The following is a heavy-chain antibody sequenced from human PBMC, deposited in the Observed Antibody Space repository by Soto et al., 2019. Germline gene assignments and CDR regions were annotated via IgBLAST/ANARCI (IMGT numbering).Heavy chain of an antibody. Sequence: GGSLRLSCAASGFTFTRYSMNWVRQAPGKGLEWVSSISSTTNYIYYGDSMKGRFTISRDNAKNSLYLEMNSLRAEDTAVYYCARDRRDGYNPDFDYWGQGTLVTVSS. J-gene: IGHJ4*02. D-gene: IGHD5-12*01. V-gene: IGHV3-21*06. CDR1: GFTFTRYS. CDR2: ISSTTNYI. CDR3: ARDRRDGYNPDFDY.